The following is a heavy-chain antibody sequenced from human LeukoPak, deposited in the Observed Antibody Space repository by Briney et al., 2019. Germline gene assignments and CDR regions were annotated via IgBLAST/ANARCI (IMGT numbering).Heavy chain of an antibody. CDR3: ARDSDSSSHYSLFDY. D-gene: IGHD3-22*01. J-gene: IGHJ4*02. V-gene: IGHV3-33*01. CDR1: GFTFRNYG. CDR2: IWYDGNKK. Sequence: GGSLRLSCAASGFTFRNYGIHWVRQAPGKWLEWVAVIWYDGNKKYYADSVNGRFTVSRDNSKNTLWLQMNSLRAEDTALYYCARDSDSSSHYSLFDYWGQGTLVTVSS.